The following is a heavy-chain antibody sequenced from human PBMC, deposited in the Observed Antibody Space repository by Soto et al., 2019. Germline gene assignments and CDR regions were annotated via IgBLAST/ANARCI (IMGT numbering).Heavy chain of an antibody. CDR2: IDPSDSYT. CDR3: AIKGDPYYYYGMDV. J-gene: IGHJ6*02. V-gene: IGHV5-10-1*01. Sequence: PGESLKISCKGSGYSFTSYWISWVRQMPGKGLEWMGRIDPSDSYTNYSPSFQGHVTISADKSISTAYLQWSSLKASDTAMYYCAIKGDPYYYYGMDVWGQGTTVTVSS. CDR1: GYSFTSYW.